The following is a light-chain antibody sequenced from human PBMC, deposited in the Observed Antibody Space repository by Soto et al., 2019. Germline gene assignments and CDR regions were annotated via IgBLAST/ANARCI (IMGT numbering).Light chain of an antibody. CDR3: QQNGSLPIT. CDR1: KSLTAGY. V-gene: IGKV3-20*01. Sequence: DIVLTQSPGTLSLSPGERATLSCRASKSLTAGYLAWFQQKPGQTPRLLIYSASNRATGIPDRFSGSGSGTDFTLTISRLVPEDFVVYYCQQNGSLPITFGQGTRLEIK. J-gene: IGKJ5*01. CDR2: SAS.